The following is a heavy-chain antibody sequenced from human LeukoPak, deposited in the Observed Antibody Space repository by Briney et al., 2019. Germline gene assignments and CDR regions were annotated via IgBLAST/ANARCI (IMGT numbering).Heavy chain of an antibody. CDR3: TRVRGYSGYLDRCDY. Sequence: PSETLSLSCTVSGGSISSYYLSWIRQPPGKGLEWIGYIFYSGNTNYNPSPKNGLTISVDKSTSQLSLTLMSVAAEDTGVYYCTRVRGYSGYLDRCDYWGQRTLVTVSS. CDR2: IFYSGNT. V-gene: IGHV4-59*01. CDR1: GGSISSYY. J-gene: IGHJ4*02. D-gene: IGHD5-12*01.